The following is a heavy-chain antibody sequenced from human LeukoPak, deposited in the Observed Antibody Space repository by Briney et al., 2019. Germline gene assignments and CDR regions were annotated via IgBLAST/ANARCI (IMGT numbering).Heavy chain of an antibody. CDR2: IRSHNSDT. V-gene: IGHV3-30*02. Sequence: GGSLRLSCATSGFTFSSYGMNWVRQAPGKGLEWLASIRSHNSDTYYADSVKGRFTISRDNSKNTLYLQMNSLRVEDTAVSYCTTRRPDAFDIWGQGTMVTVSS. CDR3: TTRRPDAFDI. J-gene: IGHJ3*02. CDR1: GFTFSSYG.